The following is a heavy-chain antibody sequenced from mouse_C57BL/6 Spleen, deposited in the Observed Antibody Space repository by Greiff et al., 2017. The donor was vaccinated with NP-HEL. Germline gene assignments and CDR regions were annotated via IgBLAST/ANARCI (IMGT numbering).Heavy chain of an antibody. J-gene: IGHJ2*01. CDR2: IDPENGDT. D-gene: IGHD1-1*01. Sequence: VQLQQSGAELVRPGASVKLSCTASGFNIKDDYMHWVKQRPEQGLEWIGWIDPENGDTEYASKFQGKATITADTSSNTAYLQLSSLTSEDTAVYYCTAVGYYGSPYYFDYWGQGTTLTVSS. CDR3: TAVGYYGSPYYFDY. V-gene: IGHV14-4*01. CDR1: GFNIKDDY.